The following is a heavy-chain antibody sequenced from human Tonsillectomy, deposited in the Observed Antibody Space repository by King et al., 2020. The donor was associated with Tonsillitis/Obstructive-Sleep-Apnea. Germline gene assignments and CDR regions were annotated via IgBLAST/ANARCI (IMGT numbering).Heavy chain of an antibody. D-gene: IGHD1-26*01. J-gene: IGHJ4*02. Sequence: VQLVESGGGLVKPGGSLRLSCAASGFTFSNAWMNWVRQAPGKGLEWVGRIKSKNDGGTTDYAAPVKGRFTISRDDSKNTLYLQMNSLKTEDTAVYYCTTDGKIVGAKGFGYWGQGTLVTVSS. CDR2: IKSKNDGGTT. V-gene: IGHV3-15*07. CDR3: TTDGKIVGAKGFGY. CDR1: GFTFSNAW.